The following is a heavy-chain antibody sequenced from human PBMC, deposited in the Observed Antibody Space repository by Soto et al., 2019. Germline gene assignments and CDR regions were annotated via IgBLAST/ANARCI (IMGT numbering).Heavy chain of an antibody. CDR3: ARHDCISSSCYYYYYCGMDV. Sequence: QVQLVQSGAEVKKPGSSVKVSCKASGGTFSSYAISWVRQAPGQGLEWMGGIIPIFDTANYAQKFQGRVTITADESTSTDYMELSSLRSEDTAVYYCARHDCISSSCYYYYYCGMDVWGQGTTVTVSS. J-gene: IGHJ6*02. D-gene: IGHD2-2*01. V-gene: IGHV1-69*12. CDR1: GGTFSSYA. CDR2: IIPIFDTA.